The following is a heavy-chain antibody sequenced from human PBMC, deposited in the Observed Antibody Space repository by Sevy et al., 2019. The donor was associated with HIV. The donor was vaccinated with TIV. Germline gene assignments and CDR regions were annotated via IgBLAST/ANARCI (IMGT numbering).Heavy chain of an antibody. CDR2: ISYDGSNK. D-gene: IGHD2-15*01. CDR1: GFTFSSYA. CDR3: ARDNDCGGGSCSYYYGMDV. V-gene: IGHV3-30-3*01. Sequence: GGSLRLSCAASGFTFSSYAMHWVRQAPGKGLEWVAVISYDGSNKYYADSVKGRFTTSRDNSKNKLYLQMNSLRAEDTAVYYCARDNDCGGGSCSYYYGMDVWGQGTTVTVSS. J-gene: IGHJ6*02.